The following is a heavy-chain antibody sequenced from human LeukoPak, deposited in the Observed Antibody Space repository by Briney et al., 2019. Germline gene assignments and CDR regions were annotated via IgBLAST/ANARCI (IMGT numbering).Heavy chain of an antibody. CDR1: GFTFSSYA. V-gene: IGHV3-66*01. CDR3: AREGDSSGLDY. D-gene: IGHD3-22*01. Sequence: GGSLRLSCAASGFTFSSYAMSWVRQAPGKGLEWVSVIYSGGSTYYADSVEGRFTISRDNSKNTLYLQMNSLRAEDTAVYYCAREGDSSGLDYWGQGTLVTVSS. J-gene: IGHJ4*02. CDR2: IYSGGST.